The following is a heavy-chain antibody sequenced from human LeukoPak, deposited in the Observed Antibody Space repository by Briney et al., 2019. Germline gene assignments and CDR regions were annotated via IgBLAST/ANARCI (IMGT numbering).Heavy chain of an antibody. V-gene: IGHV1-69*04. D-gene: IGHD5-12*01. J-gene: IGHJ4*02. CDR3: ARVYSGYDSHFDY. Sequence: SMKVSCKASGGTFSSYAISWVRQAPGQGLEWMGRIIPIFGIANYAQKFQGRVTITADKSTSTAYMELSSLRSEDTAVYYCARVYSGYDSHFDYWGQGTLVTVSS. CDR1: GGTFSSYA. CDR2: IIPIFGIA.